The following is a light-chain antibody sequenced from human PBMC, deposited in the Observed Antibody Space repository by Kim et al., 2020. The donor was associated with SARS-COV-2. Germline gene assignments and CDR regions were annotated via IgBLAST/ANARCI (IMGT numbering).Light chain of an antibody. V-gene: IGLV3-1*01. CDR3: QAWDSGTAVV. Sequence: SYELTQPPSVSVSPGQTASITCSGDELGDKYVFWYQQKPDQSPLLVIYQDTKRPSGIPERFSASNSGNTATLTISGTQATDEADYYCQAWDSGTAVVFGGGTQLTVL. CDR2: QDT. J-gene: IGLJ2*01. CDR1: ELGDKY.